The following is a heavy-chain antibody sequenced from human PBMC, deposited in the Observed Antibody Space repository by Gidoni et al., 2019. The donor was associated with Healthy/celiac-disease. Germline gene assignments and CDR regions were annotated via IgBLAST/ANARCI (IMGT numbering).Heavy chain of an antibody. D-gene: IGHD3-10*01. CDR1: GFTFSSSG. CDR2: IWYDGSNK. J-gene: IGHJ4*02. V-gene: IGHV3-33*01. Sequence: QVQLVESGGGVVQPGRSLRLSCAASGFTFSSSGMHWVRQAPGKGLEWVAVIWYDGSNKYYADSVKGRFTISRDNSKNTLYLQMNSLRAEDTSVYYCARDRVDPYYFDYWGQGTLVTVSS. CDR3: ARDRVDPYYFDY.